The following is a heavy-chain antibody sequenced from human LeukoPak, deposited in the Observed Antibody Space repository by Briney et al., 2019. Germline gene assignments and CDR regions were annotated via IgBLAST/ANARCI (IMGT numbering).Heavy chain of an antibody. J-gene: IGHJ6*02. CDR3: AKDLGPKYYYYGMDV. CDR1: GFTFSSYG. V-gene: IGHV3-30*18. Sequence: PGGSLRLSCAASGFTFSSYGMHWVRQAPGKGLEWVAVISYDGSNKYYADSVKGRFTISRDNSKNTLYLQMNSLRAEDTAVYYCAKDLGPKYYYYGMDVWGQGTTVTVSS. CDR2: ISYDGSNK.